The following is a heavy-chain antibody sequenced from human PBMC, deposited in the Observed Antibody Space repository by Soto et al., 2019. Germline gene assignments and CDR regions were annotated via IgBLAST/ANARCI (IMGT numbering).Heavy chain of an antibody. CDR2: IYHSGST. V-gene: IGHV4-4*02. Sequence: SETLSLTCAFSGCSISSSNLWSWVHPPPGKGLEWIGEIYHSGSTNYNPSLKSRVTISVDKSKNQFSLKLSSVTAADTAVYYCASRKEYSSSWYGYYYYYYGMDVWGQGTKVTVSS. CDR3: ASRKEYSSSWYGYYYYYYGMDV. D-gene: IGHD6-13*01. J-gene: IGHJ6*02. CDR1: GCSISSSNL.